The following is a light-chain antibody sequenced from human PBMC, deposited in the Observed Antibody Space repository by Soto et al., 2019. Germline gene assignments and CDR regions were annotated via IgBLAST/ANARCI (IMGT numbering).Light chain of an antibody. Sequence: DIQMTQSPSSLSASVGDRVTITCRASQSVSSYLNWYQQKPGNAPKLLIYAASSLQSGVPSRFSGSGSGTDFTLTITSLQPEDFATYYCQQSYSTPRTFGQGTKVEMK. J-gene: IGKJ1*01. CDR3: QQSYSTPRT. CDR2: AAS. CDR1: QSVSSY. V-gene: IGKV1-39*01.